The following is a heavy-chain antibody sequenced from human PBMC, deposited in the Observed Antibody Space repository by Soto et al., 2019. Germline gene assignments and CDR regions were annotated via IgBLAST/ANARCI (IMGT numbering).Heavy chain of an antibody. CDR3: ARDLVSDYGDLIAIDV. D-gene: IGHD4-17*01. Sequence: SETLSLTCAVSGYSISSGYYWGWIRQPPGKGLEWIGSIYHSGSTYYNPSLKSRVTISVDTSKNQFSLKLSSVTAADTAVYYCARDLVSDYGDLIAIDVWGQGTTVTVSS. V-gene: IGHV4-38-2*02. J-gene: IGHJ6*02. CDR1: GYSISSGYY. CDR2: IYHSGST.